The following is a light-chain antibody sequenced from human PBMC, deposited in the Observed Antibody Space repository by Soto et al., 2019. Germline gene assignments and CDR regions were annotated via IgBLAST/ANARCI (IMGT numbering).Light chain of an antibody. V-gene: IGKV1-5*03. J-gene: IGKJ1*01. CDR1: QSVDTC. CDR3: QQFYRYPWT. Sequence: DLQMTQSPSTLSASVGDRVTITCRASQSVDTCLAWYQQKPGKAPHLLIYKASSLETGVPSRFSGSGSVTEFPLTISSLQPDDFATYYCQQFYRYPWTFGQGTKVEIK. CDR2: KAS.